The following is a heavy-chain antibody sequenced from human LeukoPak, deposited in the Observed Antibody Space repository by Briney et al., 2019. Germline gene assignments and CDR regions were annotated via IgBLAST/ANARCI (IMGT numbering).Heavy chain of an antibody. J-gene: IGHJ4*02. V-gene: IGHV3-21*04. CDR3: AKYYSDSSSYIDY. CDR1: GFTFSSYS. D-gene: IGHD3-22*01. CDR2: ISSSSSYI. Sequence: GGSLRLSCAASGFTFSSYSMNWVRQAPGKGLEWVSSISSSSSYIYYADSVKGRFTISRDNAKNSLYLQMNSLRAEDTAVYYCAKYYSDSSSYIDYWGQGTLVTVSS.